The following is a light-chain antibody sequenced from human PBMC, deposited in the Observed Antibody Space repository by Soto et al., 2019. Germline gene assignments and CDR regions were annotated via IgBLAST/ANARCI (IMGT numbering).Light chain of an antibody. CDR1: SSDVGSYNL. Sequence: QLVLTQPASVSGSPGQSITISCTGTSSDVGSYNLVCWYQQHPGKAPKLMIYEGSKRPSGVSNRFSGSKSGNTASLTISGLQAEDEADYYCCSYVGSSPFVVFGGGTKLTVL. CDR3: CSYVGSSPFVV. CDR2: EGS. J-gene: IGLJ2*01. V-gene: IGLV2-23*01.